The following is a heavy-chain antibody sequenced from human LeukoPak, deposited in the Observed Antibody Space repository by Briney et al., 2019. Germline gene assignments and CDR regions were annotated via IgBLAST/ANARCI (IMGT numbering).Heavy chain of an antibody. CDR2: IWDDGRIT. V-gene: IGHV3-33*01. D-gene: IGHD3-10*01. CDR3: ARRGRRLRGESDYYALDV. CDR1: GFTFSAYG. J-gene: IGHJ6*02. Sequence: GGSLRLSCAASGFTFSAYGMHWVRQAPGKGLEWVAVIWDDGRITYYADSVKGRFTIFRDNSKNMLFLQMNSLKAEDTAVFYCARRGRRLRGESDYYALDVWGQGTTVTVSS.